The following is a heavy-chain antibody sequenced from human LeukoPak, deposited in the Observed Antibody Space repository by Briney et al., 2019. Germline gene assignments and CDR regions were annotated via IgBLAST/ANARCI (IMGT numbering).Heavy chain of an antibody. D-gene: IGHD3-10*01. CDR2: ISGSGGST. Sequence: GGSLRLSCAASGFTFSTYVMSWVRQAPGKGLEWVSAISGSGGSTYYADSVKGRFTISRDNSKNTLYLQMNSLRAEDTAVYYCAKDDYGSGSLTFDYWGQGTLVTVSS. J-gene: IGHJ4*02. CDR3: AKDDYGSGSLTFDY. V-gene: IGHV3-23*01. CDR1: GFTFSTYV.